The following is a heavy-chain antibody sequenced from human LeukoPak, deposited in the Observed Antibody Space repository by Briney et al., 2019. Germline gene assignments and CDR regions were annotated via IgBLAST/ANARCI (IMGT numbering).Heavy chain of an antibody. CDR1: GYTFTSYY. D-gene: IGHD3-22*01. CDR3: ARDATYYYDSSGYYLESAEYFQH. V-gene: IGHV1-46*01. Sequence: GASVKVSCKASGYTFTSYYMHWVRQAPGLGLEWMGIINPSGGSTSYAQKFQGRVTMTRDTSTSTVYMELSSLRSEDTAVYYCARDATYYYDSSGYYLESAEYFQHWGQGTLVTVSS. J-gene: IGHJ1*01. CDR2: INPSGGST.